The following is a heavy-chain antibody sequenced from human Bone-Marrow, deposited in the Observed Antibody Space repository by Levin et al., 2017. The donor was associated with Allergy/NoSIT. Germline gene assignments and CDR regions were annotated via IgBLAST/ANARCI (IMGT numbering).Heavy chain of an antibody. CDR3: ARECPDDFWSGDHNGFDP. CDR1: GDSITSRSYY. Sequence: PSETLSLTCTVSGDSITSRSYYWGWIRQPPGKGLEWIGGIYYSGTAFYNPSLKSRVTISVDTSKNQFSLKLTSLTAADTAIYYCARECPDDFWSGDHNGFDPWGQGTLVTVSS. CDR2: IYYSGTA. J-gene: IGHJ5*02. D-gene: IGHD3-3*01. V-gene: IGHV4-39*07.